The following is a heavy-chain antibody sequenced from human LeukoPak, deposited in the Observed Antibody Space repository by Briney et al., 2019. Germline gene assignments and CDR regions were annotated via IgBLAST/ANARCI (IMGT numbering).Heavy chain of an antibody. J-gene: IGHJ3*02. CDR2: ISSSSSYI. CDR1: GFTFSSYS. D-gene: IGHD3-9*01. CDR3: AGPLRYFDWFQPYDAFDI. V-gene: IGHV3-21*01. Sequence: GGSLRLSCAASGFTFSSYSMNWVRQAPGKGLEWVSFISSSSSYIYYADSVKGRFTISRDNAKNSLYLQMNSLRAEDTAVYYCAGPLRYFDWFQPYDAFDIWGQGTMVTVSS.